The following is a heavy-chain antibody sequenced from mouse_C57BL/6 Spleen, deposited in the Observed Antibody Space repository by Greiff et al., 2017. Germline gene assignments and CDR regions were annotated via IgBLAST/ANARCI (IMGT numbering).Heavy chain of an antibody. Sequence: VQLQQSGAELVKPGASVKMSCKASGYTFTSYWITWVKQRPGQGLEWIGDIYPGSGSTNYNEKFKSKATLTVDTSSSTAYMQLSSLTSEDSAVYYCASSYYSNYDWYFDVWGTGTTVTVSS. CDR2: IYPGSGST. CDR3: ASSYYSNYDWYFDV. J-gene: IGHJ1*03. V-gene: IGHV1-55*01. D-gene: IGHD2-5*01. CDR1: GYTFTSYW.